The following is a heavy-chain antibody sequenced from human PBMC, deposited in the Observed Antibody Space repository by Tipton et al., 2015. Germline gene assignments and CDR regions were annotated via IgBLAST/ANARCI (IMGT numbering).Heavy chain of an antibody. CDR2: IFVGGSV. V-gene: IGHV4-4*07. CDR1: GASILSYY. D-gene: IGHD2-15*01. J-gene: IGHJ5*02. CDR3: ARDIVPNWFDP. Sequence: TLSLTCTVSGASILSYYWNWSRLSPGKGLEWIGRIFVGGSVAYSPSVKSRVTMSVDTSKNQLSLKLTSVSAADTAIYYCARDIVPNWFDPWGQGILVTVS.